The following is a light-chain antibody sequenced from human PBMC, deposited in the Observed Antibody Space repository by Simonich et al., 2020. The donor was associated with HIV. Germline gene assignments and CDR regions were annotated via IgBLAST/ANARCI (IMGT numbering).Light chain of an antibody. CDR2: TAS. J-gene: IGKJ4*01. CDR3: QQSYSTPT. V-gene: IGKV1-39*01. Sequence: DIQMTQSPFSLSASVGDRFHITSRASQSINSYLNWYQQKPGKAPELLIYTASNLQSGVPSRCSGSGSGTDFTLTISSLQPGDFATYYCQQSYSTPTFGGGTKVEIK. CDR1: QSINSY.